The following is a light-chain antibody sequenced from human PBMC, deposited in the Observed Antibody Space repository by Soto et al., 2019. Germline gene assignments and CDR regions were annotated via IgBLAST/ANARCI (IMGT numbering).Light chain of an antibody. CDR1: QSVSTN. Sequence: EIVLTQSPATLSLSPGERATLSCGASQSVSTNYLAWYQQKPGLAPRLLIYDASSRATGIPARFSGSGSGTEFTLTISSLQSEDFAVYYCQQYNNWPPLTFGGGTKVDIK. CDR3: QQYNNWPPLT. J-gene: IGKJ4*01. V-gene: IGKV3-15*01. CDR2: DAS.